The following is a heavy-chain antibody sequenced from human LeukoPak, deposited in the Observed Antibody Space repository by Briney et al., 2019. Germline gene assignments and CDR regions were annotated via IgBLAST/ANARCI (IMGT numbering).Heavy chain of an antibody. CDR2: IYHSGST. D-gene: IGHD3-3*01. J-gene: IGHJ4*02. V-gene: IGHV4-30-2*01. Sequence: SETLSLTCTVSGDSVSSSTHYWSWIRQPPGKGLEWIGYIYHSGSTYYNPSLKSRVTISVDRSKNQFSLKLSSVTAADTAVYYCARGVSGGVFDYWGQGTLVTVSS. CDR1: GDSVSSSTHY. CDR3: ARGVSGGVFDY.